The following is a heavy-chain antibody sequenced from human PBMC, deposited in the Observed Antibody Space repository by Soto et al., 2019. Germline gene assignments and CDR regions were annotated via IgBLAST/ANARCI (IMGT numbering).Heavy chain of an antibody. CDR2: IDSTGRSI. CDR1: GFTFSSSW. CDR3: ARDWPEDWIDASGFDY. J-gene: IGHJ4*02. D-gene: IGHD2-15*01. Sequence: EVQLVESGGGLVHPGGSLRLSCASSGFTFSSSWMHWVRQGPGKGLVWVSRIDSTGRSISYADSVRGRFTISRDNAKNTLYLEMNRLRAEDTAVYYCARDWPEDWIDASGFDYWGQGTPVIVSS. V-gene: IGHV3-74*01.